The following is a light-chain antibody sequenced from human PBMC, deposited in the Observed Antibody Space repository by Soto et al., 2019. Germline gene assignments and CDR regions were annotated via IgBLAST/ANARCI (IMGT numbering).Light chain of an antibody. CDR2: EVS. CDR1: SSDVGGYNY. J-gene: IGLJ1*01. Sequence: LTQPASVSGSPGQSITISCTGTSSDVGGYNYVSWYQQHPGKAPKLMIYEVSNRPSGVSNRFSGSKSGNTASLTISGLQAEDEADYYCSSYTSSSTLLGTGTKVTVL. CDR3: SSYTSSSTL. V-gene: IGLV2-14*01.